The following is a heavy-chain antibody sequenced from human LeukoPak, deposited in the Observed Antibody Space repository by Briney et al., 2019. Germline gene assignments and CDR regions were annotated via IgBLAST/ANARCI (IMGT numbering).Heavy chain of an antibody. V-gene: IGHV3-7*01. CDR2: IKQDGSEK. CDR1: GFTFSSYW. Sequence: PGGSLRLSCAASGFTFSSYWMSWVRQAPGKGLEWVANIKQDGSEKYYVDSVKGRFTISRDNAKNSLYLQMNSLRAEDTAVYYCARAPATNEWRCMDYWGLGALVTVSS. D-gene: IGHD2-8*02. CDR3: ARAPATNEWRCMDY. J-gene: IGHJ4*02.